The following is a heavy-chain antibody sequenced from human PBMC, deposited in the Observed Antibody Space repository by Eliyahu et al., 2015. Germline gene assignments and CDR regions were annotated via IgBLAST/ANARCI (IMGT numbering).Heavy chain of an antibody. D-gene: IGHD3-22*01. Sequence: EVHLLESGGGLAQSGGSLRLSCAASGFTFRSYAMTWVRQAPGKGLEWVSSISSNGGTILYLDSVKGRFTISRDNSKNTLYLQMNSLRAEDSAVYYCAKYRYDDTTGRQFDSWGLGTLVTVSS. CDR1: GFTFRSYA. J-gene: IGHJ4*02. CDR3: AKYRYDDTTGRQFDS. V-gene: IGHV3-23*01. CDR2: ISSNGGTI.